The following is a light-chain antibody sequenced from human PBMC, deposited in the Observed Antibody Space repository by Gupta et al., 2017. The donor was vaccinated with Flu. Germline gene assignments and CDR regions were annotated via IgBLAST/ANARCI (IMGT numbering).Light chain of an antibody. CDR1: SSNIGNNY. J-gene: IGLJ3*02. CDR2: ENN. V-gene: IGLV1-51*02. Sequence: KATISCSGSSSNIGNNYVSWYQQPPETAPKLLIYENNKRPSGIPDRFSGSKSGTSATLGSTGLQTGDEADYYCGTWDSSRSAWVFGGGTKLTVL. CDR3: GTWDSSRSAWV.